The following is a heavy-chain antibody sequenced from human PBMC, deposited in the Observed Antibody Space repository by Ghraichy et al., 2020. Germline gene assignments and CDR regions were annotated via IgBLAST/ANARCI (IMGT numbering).Heavy chain of an antibody. CDR2: IHSGGST. CDR3: ARITRGGNSGYAFDI. Sequence: SCAASGFTVSSNYMSWVRQAPGEGLEWVSLIHSGGSTYYADSVKGRFTISRDNSGNTLYLQMNSLRADDTAVYFCARITRGGNSGYAFDIWGQGTMVTVSS. V-gene: IGHV3-66*01. CDR1: GFTVSSNY. D-gene: IGHD3-3*01. J-gene: IGHJ3*02.